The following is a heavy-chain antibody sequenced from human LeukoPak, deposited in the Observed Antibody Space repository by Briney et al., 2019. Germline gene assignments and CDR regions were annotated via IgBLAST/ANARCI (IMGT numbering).Heavy chain of an antibody. Sequence: GASVKVSCKASGYTFTSYSMNWVRQAPGQGLEWMGWISAYSGKTNYAQKLQGRVTMTTDTSTSTAYMELRSLRSDDTAVYYCARRLDYYDISGYHTLDYWGQGTLVTVSS. CDR1: GYTFTSYS. CDR3: ARRLDYYDISGYHTLDY. V-gene: IGHV1-18*01. CDR2: ISAYSGKT. J-gene: IGHJ4*02. D-gene: IGHD3-22*01.